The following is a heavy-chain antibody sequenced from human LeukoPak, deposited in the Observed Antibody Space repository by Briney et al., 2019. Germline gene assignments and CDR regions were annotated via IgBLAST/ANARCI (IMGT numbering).Heavy chain of an antibody. D-gene: IGHD3-22*01. Sequence: GSLRLSCAASGFTFSSYSIDWVRQAPGKGLEWLSYISSSSTIYYADSVKGRFTISRDNAKNSVYLQMNSLRAEDTAVYYCARVWSSGYTKDYWGQGTLVTVSS. CDR3: ARVWSSGYTKDY. CDR1: GFTFSSYS. J-gene: IGHJ4*02. CDR2: ISSSSTI. V-gene: IGHV3-48*04.